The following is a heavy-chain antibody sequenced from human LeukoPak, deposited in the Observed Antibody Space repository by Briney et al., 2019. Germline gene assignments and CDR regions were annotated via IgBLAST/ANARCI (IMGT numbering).Heavy chain of an antibody. V-gene: IGHV3-7*01. CDR3: AREGNAFDI. Sequence: SGGSLRLSCAASGFTFSNHIISWVRQAPGKGLEWVANMRQDGSDKYCVDFVKGRFTISRDNAKNSLYLQMNSLRAEDTAVYYCAREGNAFDIWGQGTMVTVSS. CDR2: MRQDGSDK. D-gene: IGHD3-10*01. J-gene: IGHJ3*02. CDR1: GFTFSNHI.